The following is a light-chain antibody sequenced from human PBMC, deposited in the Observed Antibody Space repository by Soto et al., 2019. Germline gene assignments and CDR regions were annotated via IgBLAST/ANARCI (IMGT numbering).Light chain of an antibody. V-gene: IGKV1-33*01. CDR1: QDINIY. CDR2: DAS. J-gene: IGKJ5*01. Sequence: DIQITQSPSALVASVGERVTITFQATQDINIYLNWYQQKPGKAPNLLIYDASNLEIGVPSRFSGSGSGTHFTFTISSLQTEDIGTYYCQKYDILPINFGRGKRREIK. CDR3: QKYDILPIN.